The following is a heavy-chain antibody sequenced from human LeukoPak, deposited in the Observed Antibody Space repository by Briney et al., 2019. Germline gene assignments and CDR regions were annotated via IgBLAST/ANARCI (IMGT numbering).Heavy chain of an antibody. CDR1: GFTFSNYG. Sequence: PGGSLRLSCAASGFTFSNYGMHWVRQPPGKGLEWVAFIRYDESKRQYTDSVMGRFTISRDNAKNSLYLKMNSLRAEDTAVYYCARDRMDIVVLPGWFDPWGQGTLVTVSS. J-gene: IGHJ5*02. CDR3: ARDRMDIVVLPGWFDP. D-gene: IGHD2-2*03. V-gene: IGHV3-30*02. CDR2: IRYDESKR.